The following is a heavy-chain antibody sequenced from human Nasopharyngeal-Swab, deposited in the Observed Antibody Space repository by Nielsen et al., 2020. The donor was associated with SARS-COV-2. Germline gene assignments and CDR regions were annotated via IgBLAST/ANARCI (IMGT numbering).Heavy chain of an antibody. J-gene: IGHJ6*03. D-gene: IGHD2-2*01. CDR1: GGSVSSNDW. CDR3: ARGDLVVVPSPILGLGPFFYYFYLDV. CDR2: VSHSGSI. V-gene: IGHV4-4*02. Sequence: SETLSLTCAVSGGSVSSNDWWTWVRQSPGTGLEWIGEVSHSGSINYNPSLKSRVTLSMDKSKRQFSLRLTSVSAADTAVYFCARGDLVVVPSPILGLGPFFYYFYLDVWGKGTTVTVS.